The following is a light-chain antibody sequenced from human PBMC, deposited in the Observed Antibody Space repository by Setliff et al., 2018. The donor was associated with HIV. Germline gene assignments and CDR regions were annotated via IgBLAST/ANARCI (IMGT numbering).Light chain of an antibody. CDR3: CSFAGSSIPYV. CDR2: KDN. J-gene: IGLJ1*01. V-gene: IGLV2-23*01. CDR1: NNNLGSYNL. Sequence: QSVLAQPASVSGSPGHSITISCTGSNNNLGSYNLVSWYQQLPGKAPKLLIYKDNKRPSGISNRFSGSKSGYTASLTISGLQADDEADYYCCSFAGSSIPYVFGTGTKVTVL.